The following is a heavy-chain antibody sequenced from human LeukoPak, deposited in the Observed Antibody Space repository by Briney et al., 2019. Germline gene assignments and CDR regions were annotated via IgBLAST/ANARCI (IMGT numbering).Heavy chain of an antibody. Sequence: GGSLRPSCAASGFTFSSYAMSWVRQAPGKGLEWVSAISGRGGSTYYADSVKGRFTISRDNSKNTLYLQMNSLRAEDTAVYYCAKDAPVNIVVVPAANSRGQGTLVTVSS. V-gene: IGHV3-23*01. CDR3: AKDAPVNIVVVPAANS. CDR2: ISGRGGST. CDR1: GFTFSSYA. D-gene: IGHD2-2*01. J-gene: IGHJ4*02.